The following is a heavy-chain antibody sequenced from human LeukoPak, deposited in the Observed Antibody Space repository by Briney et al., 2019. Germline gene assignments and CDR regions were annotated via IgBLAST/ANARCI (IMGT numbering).Heavy chain of an antibody. CDR1: GFTFSSYS. CDR3: ARDRRRYSSGWYDAFDI. D-gene: IGHD6-19*01. V-gene: IGHV3-21*01. CDR2: ISSSSSYI. Sequence: GGSLRLSCAASGFTFSSYSMNWVRQAPGKGLEWVSSISSSSSYIYYADSVKGRFTISRDNAKNSLYLQMNSLRAEDTAVYYCARDRRRYSSGWYDAFDIWGQGTMVTVSS. J-gene: IGHJ3*02.